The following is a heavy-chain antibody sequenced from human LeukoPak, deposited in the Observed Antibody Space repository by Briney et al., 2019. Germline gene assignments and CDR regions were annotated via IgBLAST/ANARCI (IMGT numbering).Heavy chain of an antibody. CDR2: IYTSGST. J-gene: IGHJ4*02. CDR3: ARGAYYDILTGYSPGTFDY. CDR1: GGSISSYY. Sequence: SETLSLTCTVSGGSISSYYWSWIRQPAGKGLERIGRIYTSGSTNYNPSLKSRVTISVDTSKNQFSLKLSSVTAADTAVYYCARGAYYDILTGYSPGTFDYWGQGTLVTVSS. V-gene: IGHV4-4*07. D-gene: IGHD3-9*01.